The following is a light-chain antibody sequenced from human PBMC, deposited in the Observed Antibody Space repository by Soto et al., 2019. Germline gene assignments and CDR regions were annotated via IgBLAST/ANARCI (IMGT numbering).Light chain of an antibody. CDR2: WAS. Sequence: DIVMSQSPGSLAVSLGERATINCKSNQSVLYSSNDKNYLAWYQQKPGQPPKLLISWASTRKSGVPDRFSGSGSGTDFTLTICSLQAEDVAVYYCQQYYDIPSFGGGTNVEIK. CDR1: QSVLYSSNDKNY. V-gene: IGKV4-1*01. J-gene: IGKJ4*01. CDR3: QQYYDIPS.